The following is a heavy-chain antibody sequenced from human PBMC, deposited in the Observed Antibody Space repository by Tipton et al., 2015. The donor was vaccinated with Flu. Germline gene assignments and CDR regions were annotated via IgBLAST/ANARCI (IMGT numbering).Heavy chain of an antibody. D-gene: IGHD3-10*01. CDR3: ARLSGSYYKIGWFDP. CDR2: IYYSGST. V-gene: IGHV4-59*08. CDR1: GGSISSYY. Sequence: GLVKPSETLSLTCTVSGGSISSYYWSWIRQPPGKGLEWIGYIYYSGSTNYNPSLKSRVTISVDTSKNQFSLKLSSVTAADTAVYYCARLSGSYYKIGWFDPWGQGTLVTVSS. J-gene: IGHJ5*02.